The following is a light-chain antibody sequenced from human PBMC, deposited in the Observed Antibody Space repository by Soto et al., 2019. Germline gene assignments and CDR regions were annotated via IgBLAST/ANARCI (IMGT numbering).Light chain of an antibody. CDR2: DVS. CDR3: SSSTSSSTLRV. V-gene: IGLV2-14*01. J-gene: IGLJ2*01. Sequence: QSALTQPASVSGSPGQSITISCTGTSSDVGGYNYVSWYQQHPGKAPKLMIYDVSNRPSGVSNRFSGSKSGNTASLTISGLQAEDEADYYCSSSTSSSTLRVFGGGTQLTVL. CDR1: SSDVGGYNY.